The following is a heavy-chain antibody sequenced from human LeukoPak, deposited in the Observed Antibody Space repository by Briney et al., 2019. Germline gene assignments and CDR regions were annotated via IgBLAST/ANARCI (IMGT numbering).Heavy chain of an antibody. V-gene: IGHV3-20*04. CDR1: GFTFGDYA. J-gene: IGHJ6*04. CDR3: AELGITMIGGV. Sequence: GGSLRLSCRTSGFTFGDYAMSWVRQAPGKGLEWVSGINWNGGSTGYADSVKGRFTISRDNAKNSLYLQMNSLRAEDTAVYYCAELGITMIGGVWGKGTTVTISS. D-gene: IGHD3-10*02. CDR2: INWNGGST.